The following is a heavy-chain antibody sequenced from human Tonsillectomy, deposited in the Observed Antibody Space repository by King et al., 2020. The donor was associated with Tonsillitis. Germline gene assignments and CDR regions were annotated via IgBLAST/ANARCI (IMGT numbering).Heavy chain of an antibody. CDR3: ARDVWSGYYNWFDP. CDR2: IYHSGST. Sequence: QLQESGPGLVKPSGTLSLTCAVSGGSISSSNWWSWVRQPPGKGLVWIGEIYHSGSTNCNPSLKSRVTISVDKSKNQFSLSLGSVTAADTAVYYCARDVWSGYYNWFDPWGQGTLVTVSS. CDR1: GGSISSSNW. D-gene: IGHD3-3*01. V-gene: IGHV4-4*02. J-gene: IGHJ5*02.